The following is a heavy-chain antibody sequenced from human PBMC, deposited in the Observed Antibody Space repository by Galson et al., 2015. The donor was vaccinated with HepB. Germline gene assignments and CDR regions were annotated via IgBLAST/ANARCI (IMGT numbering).Heavy chain of an antibody. CDR1: GFTFSSYG. D-gene: IGHD5-18*01. V-gene: IGHV3-30*18. CDR2: ISYDGSNK. Sequence: SLRLSCAASGFTFSSYGMHWVRQAPGKGLEWVAVISYDGSNKYYADSVKGRFTISRDNFKNTLYLQMNSLRAEDAAVYYCAKDRPGGLWLVVGFDYWGQGTLVTVSS. J-gene: IGHJ4*02. CDR3: AKDRPGGLWLVVGFDY.